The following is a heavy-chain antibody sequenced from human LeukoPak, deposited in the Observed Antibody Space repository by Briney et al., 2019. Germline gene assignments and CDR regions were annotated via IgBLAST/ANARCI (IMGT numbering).Heavy chain of an antibody. D-gene: IGHD5-12*01. CDR1: GFTVSSSY. V-gene: IGHV3-53*01. Sequence: PGGSLRLSCAASGFTVSSSYMSWVRQAPGKGLEWVSLIYSGGSTYYADSVKGRFTISRDNSKNTLYLQMNSLRAEDTAVYYCAKDTLATWAYHGMDVWGQGTTVTVSS. J-gene: IGHJ6*02. CDR2: IYSGGST. CDR3: AKDTLATWAYHGMDV.